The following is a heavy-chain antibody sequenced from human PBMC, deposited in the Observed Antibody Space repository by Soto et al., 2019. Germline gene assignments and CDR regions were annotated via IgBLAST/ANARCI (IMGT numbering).Heavy chain of an antibody. CDR2: IDPRDSYT. Sequence: DVQLAQSGAEVKKPGESLRITCEASGYSFTTYWISWVRQMPGKGLEWMGAIDPRDSYTKYSPSFQGHVTISVDKSISTAYLQWNSLKASDTAIYYCAREKSDLELFNWLDPWGQETLVTVSS. J-gene: IGHJ5*02. V-gene: IGHV5-10-1*03. D-gene: IGHD1-7*01. CDR3: AREKSDLELFNWLDP. CDR1: GYSFTTYW.